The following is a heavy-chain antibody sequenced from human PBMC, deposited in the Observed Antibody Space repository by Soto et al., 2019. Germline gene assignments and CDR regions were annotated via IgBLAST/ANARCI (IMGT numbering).Heavy chain of an antibody. D-gene: IGHD6-19*01. J-gene: IGHJ4*02. CDR1: GFTFSSYG. Sequence: QVQLVESGGGVVQPGRSLRLSCAASGFTFSSYGMHWVRQAPGKGLEWVAVISYDGSNKYYADSVKGRFTISRDNSKNTLYLQMNSLRAEDTAVYYCAKDEGGHSSGWYGADYWGQGTLVTVSS. CDR3: AKDEGGHSSGWYGADY. V-gene: IGHV3-30*18. CDR2: ISYDGSNK.